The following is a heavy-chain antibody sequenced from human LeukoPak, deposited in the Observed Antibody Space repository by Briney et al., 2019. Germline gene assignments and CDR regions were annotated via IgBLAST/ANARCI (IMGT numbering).Heavy chain of an antibody. J-gene: IGHJ3*02. CDR1: GVSISSHY. CDR3: AMRCSSTSCYTANAFDI. CDR2: IYINGNT. Sequence: SETLSLTCTVSGVSISSHYWSWIRQPAGKGLEWIGRIYINGNTDYNPSLKSRLTMSIDTSKSQFSLNLNSVTAADTAVYCCAMRCSSTSCYTANAFDIWGQGTMVTVSS. V-gene: IGHV4-4*07. D-gene: IGHD2-2*02.